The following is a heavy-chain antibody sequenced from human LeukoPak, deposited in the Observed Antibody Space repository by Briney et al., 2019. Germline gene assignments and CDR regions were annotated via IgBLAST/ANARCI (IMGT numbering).Heavy chain of an antibody. V-gene: IGHV1-24*01. D-gene: IGHD5-18*01. J-gene: IGHJ4*02. CDR3: ATGTDSYGYNYFDC. CDR1: GYTLTEIS. CDR2: FDPEEGET. Sequence: RASVKVSCKVSGYTLTEISMHWVRQAPGKGLEWMGGFDPEEGETTYAQKFQGRVTMTEDTSTDTAYMELSSLRSEDTAVYYCATGTDSYGYNYFDCWGQGTLVTVSS.